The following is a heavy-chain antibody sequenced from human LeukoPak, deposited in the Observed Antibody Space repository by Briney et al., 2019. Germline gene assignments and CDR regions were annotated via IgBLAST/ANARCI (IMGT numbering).Heavy chain of an antibody. CDR2: ISAYNGST. V-gene: IGHV1-18*01. Sequence: ASVTVSCKASGYTFTSYGISWVRQAPGQGLEWMGWISAYNGSTNYAQKLQGRVTMTTDTSTSTAYMELRSLRSDDTAVYYCASYDSGYDSQLGGMDVWGQGTTVTVSS. CDR3: ASYDSGYDSQLGGMDV. CDR1: GYTFTSYG. D-gene: IGHD5-12*01. J-gene: IGHJ6*02.